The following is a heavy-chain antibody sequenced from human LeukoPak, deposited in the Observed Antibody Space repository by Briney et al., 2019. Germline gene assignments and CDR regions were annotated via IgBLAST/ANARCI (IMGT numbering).Heavy chain of an antibody. CDR3: ARLAFYKHPAEYFQH. J-gene: IGHJ1*01. D-gene: IGHD3-10*01. CDR1: GGSISSSSYY. Sequence: PSETLSLTCTVSGGSISSSSYYWGWVRQPPGKGLEWIGSIYYSGSTYYNPSLKRRVTISVDTSKNQFSLKLSSVTAADTAVYYCARLAFYKHPAEYFQHWGQGTLVTVSS. CDR2: IYYSGST. V-gene: IGHV4-39*01.